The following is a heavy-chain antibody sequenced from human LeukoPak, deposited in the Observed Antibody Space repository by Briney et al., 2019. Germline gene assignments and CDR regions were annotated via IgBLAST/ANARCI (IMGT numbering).Heavy chain of an antibody. CDR1: GFTFSSYW. D-gene: IGHD3-10*01. CDR2: IMKDGSKK. CDR3: ATNYF. Sequence: GGSLRLSCAASGFTFSSYWMGWDRQAPGKGLEWVANIMKDGSKKDYVDSVKGRFTISRDNAKNSLFLQMNSLGVEDTAVYYCATNYFWGQGTMVTVSS. V-gene: IGHV3-7*01. J-gene: IGHJ3*01.